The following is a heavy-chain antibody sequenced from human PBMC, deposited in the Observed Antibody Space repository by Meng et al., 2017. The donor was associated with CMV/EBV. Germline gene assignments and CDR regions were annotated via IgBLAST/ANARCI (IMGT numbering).Heavy chain of an antibody. CDR2: IKQDGSEK. CDR3: ARVKEQLVRGGVDY. D-gene: IGHD6-6*01. CDR1: GFTFSSYW. V-gene: IGHV3-7*01. J-gene: IGHJ4*02. Sequence: GGSLRLSCAASGFTFSSYWMSWVRQAPGKGLEWVANIKQDGSEKYYVDSGKGRFTISRDNAKNSLYLQMNSLRAEDTAVYYCARVKEQLVRGGVDYWGQGTLVTVSS.